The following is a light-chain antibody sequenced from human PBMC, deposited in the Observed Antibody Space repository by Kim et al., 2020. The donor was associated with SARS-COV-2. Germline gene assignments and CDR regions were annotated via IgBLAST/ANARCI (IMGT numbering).Light chain of an antibody. Sequence: ETVMTQSPATLSVSPGERATLSCRASQSVNRKLAWYQQKSGQPPRLLIYGASTRAAATPARFSGSGSGTEFTLTISSLQSEDFAVYFCQQYNDWPPWTFGQGTKVDIK. CDR3: QQYNDWPPWT. CDR2: GAS. V-gene: IGKV3-15*01. J-gene: IGKJ1*01. CDR1: QSVNRK.